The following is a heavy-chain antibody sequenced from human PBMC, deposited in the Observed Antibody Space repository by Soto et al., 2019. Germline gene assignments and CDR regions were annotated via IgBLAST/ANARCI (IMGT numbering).Heavy chain of an antibody. CDR2: ISYDGSNK. CDR3: ARDSPDLRFLEWPIPTIGYYGMDV. Sequence: LRLSCAASGFTFSSYAMHWVRQAPGKGLEWVAVISYDGSNKYYADSVKGRFTISRDNSKNTLYLQMNSLRAEDTAVYYCARDSPDLRFLEWPIPTIGYYGMDVWGQGTTVTVSS. V-gene: IGHV3-30-3*01. CDR1: GFTFSSYA. D-gene: IGHD3-3*01. J-gene: IGHJ6*02.